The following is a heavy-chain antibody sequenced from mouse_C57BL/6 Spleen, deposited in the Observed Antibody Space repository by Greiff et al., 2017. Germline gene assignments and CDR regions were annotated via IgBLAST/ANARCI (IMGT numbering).Heavy chain of an antibody. V-gene: IGHV5-17*01. J-gene: IGHJ1*03. CDR3: ARPGYYGSSPGWYFDV. CDR2: ISSGSSTI. D-gene: IGHD1-1*01. CDR1: GFTFSDYG. Sequence: EVKLMESGGGLVKPGGSLKLSCAASGFTFSDYGMHWVRQAPEKGLEWVAYISSGSSTIYYADTVKGRFTISRDNAKNTLFLQMTSLRSEDTAMYYCARPGYYGSSPGWYFDVWGTGTTVTVSS.